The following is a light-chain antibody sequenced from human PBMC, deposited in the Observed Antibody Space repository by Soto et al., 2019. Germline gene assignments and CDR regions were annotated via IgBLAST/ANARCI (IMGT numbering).Light chain of an antibody. CDR1: SSNIGSNT. V-gene: IGLV1-44*01. J-gene: IGLJ3*02. Sequence: QSVLTQPPSASGTPGQRVTISCSGGSSNIGSNTVNWYQHLAGTAPKVLIYSNNQRPSGVPDRFSASKSGTSASLAISGLQSEDEGDYYCATWDDTLNCLWVFGGGTKLTVL. CDR2: SNN. CDR3: ATWDDTLNCLWV.